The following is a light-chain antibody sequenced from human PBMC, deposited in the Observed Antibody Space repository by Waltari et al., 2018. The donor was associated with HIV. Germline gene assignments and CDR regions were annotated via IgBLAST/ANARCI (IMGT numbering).Light chain of an antibody. V-gene: IGKV1-12*01. CDR2: PAS. CDR3: QQANSFPWT. CDR1: EGVASW. Sequence: DIQLTQSPSSLSASPGDTATITCRASEGVASWLAWYQQKPGEAPNLLIYPASSVQTGIPPRFSGSECGTDFTLNISSMQPEELATYYCQQANSFPWTFGQGTKVEIK. J-gene: IGKJ1*01.